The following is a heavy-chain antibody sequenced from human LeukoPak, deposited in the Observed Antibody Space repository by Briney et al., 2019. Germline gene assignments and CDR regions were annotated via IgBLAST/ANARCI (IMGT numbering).Heavy chain of an antibody. CDR3: ARGAIQLWPIIDY. CDR2: INPNSGGT. D-gene: IGHD5-18*01. V-gene: IGHV1-2*02. Sequence: ASVTVSCKASGYTFTVYYMHWVRQAPGQGLGWMGWINPNSGGTNYAQKFQGRVTITRDTSISTAYMELSRLRSDDTAVYYCARGAIQLWPIIDYWGQGTLVTVSS. CDR1: GYTFTVYY. J-gene: IGHJ4*02.